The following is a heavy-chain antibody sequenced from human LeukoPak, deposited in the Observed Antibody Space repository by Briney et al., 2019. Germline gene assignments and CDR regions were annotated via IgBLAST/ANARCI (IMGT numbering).Heavy chain of an antibody. CDR1: GDSFSGYY. D-gene: IGHD6-19*01. CDR2: INHSGST. V-gene: IGHV4-34*01. CDR3: ARGPSGRGAVAGIYYYYGMDV. Sequence: PSETLSLTCAVYGDSFSGYYWTWIRQPPGKGLEWIGGINHSGSTNYNPSLKSRVTMSVDTSRNQFSLKLTSVTAADTAIYYCARGPSGRGAVAGIYYYYGMDVWGQGTTVTVSS. J-gene: IGHJ6*02.